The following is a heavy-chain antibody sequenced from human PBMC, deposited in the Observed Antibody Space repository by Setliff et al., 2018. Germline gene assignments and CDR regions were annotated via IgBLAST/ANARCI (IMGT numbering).Heavy chain of an antibody. Sequence: SVKVSCKASGGTFSSYAISWVRQAPGQGLEWMGGIIPILGIANYAQKFQGRVTITADESTSTAYMELSSLRSEDTAVYYCARDREAVAGIGGCWGQGTLVTVSS. D-gene: IGHD6-19*01. V-gene: IGHV1-69*10. CDR1: GGTFSSYA. CDR3: ARDREAVAGIGGC. CDR2: IIPILGIA. J-gene: IGHJ4*02.